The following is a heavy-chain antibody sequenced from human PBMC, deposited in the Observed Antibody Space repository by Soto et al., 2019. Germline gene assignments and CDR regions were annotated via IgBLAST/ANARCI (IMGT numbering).Heavy chain of an antibody. J-gene: IGHJ4*02. Sequence: SETLSLTCTVSGGSISGHYWSWIRQPPGKGLEWVGYIYSSGSTYVRPSLKSRVTISVDTSKNQFSLKLSSVTAADTAVYYCARRYGGNFDYWGQGTLVTVSS. V-gene: IGHV4-59*11. D-gene: IGHD1-26*01. CDR1: GGSISGHY. CDR3: ARRYGGNFDY. CDR2: IYSSGST.